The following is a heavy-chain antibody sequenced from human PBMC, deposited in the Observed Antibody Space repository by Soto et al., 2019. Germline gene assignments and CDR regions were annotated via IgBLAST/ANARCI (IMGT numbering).Heavy chain of an antibody. J-gene: IGHJ6*02. CDR3: ARAVSSWGVSGYYYYYYGMDV. CDR1: GGSISSGGYS. V-gene: IGHV4-31*11. D-gene: IGHD6-13*01. CDR2: IYYSGST. Sequence: SETLSLTCAVSGGSISSGGYSWSWIRQPPGKGLEWIGYIYYSGSTYYNPSLKSRVTISVDTSKNQFSLKLSSVTAADTAVYYCARAVSSWGVSGYYYYYYGMDVWGQGTTVTVSS.